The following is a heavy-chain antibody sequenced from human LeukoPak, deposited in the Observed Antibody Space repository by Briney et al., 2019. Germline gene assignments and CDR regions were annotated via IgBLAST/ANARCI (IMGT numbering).Heavy chain of an antibody. J-gene: IGHJ4*02. CDR2: IYITGNT. V-gene: IGHV4-4*07. D-gene: IGHD3-22*01. CDR3: ARGDYYGRSGVAFDS. Sequence: SETLSLTCDVTGDSMTGYCWSWIRQPAGKGLEWIGRIYITGNTYYSPSLKSRVSMSLDTSKNQFYLRLSSVTAADTATYYCARGDYYGRSGVAFDSWGQGTLVTVST. CDR1: GDSMTGYC.